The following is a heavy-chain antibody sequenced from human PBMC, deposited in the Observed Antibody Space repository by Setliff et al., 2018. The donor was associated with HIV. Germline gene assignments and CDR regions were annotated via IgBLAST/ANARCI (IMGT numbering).Heavy chain of an antibody. Sequence: SETLSLTCAVYGESFSPYYWNWIRQSPGKGLEWIGEISHSGSSNYSPSLESRLTISVDTSKNQVSLKLNSVTAADSAVYFCVRGANFYTPRKSIFDHWGQGVLVTVSS. CDR2: ISHSGSS. CDR3: VRGANFYTPRKSIFDH. V-gene: IGHV4-34*01. D-gene: IGHD3-3*01. CDR1: GESFSPYY. J-gene: IGHJ4*02.